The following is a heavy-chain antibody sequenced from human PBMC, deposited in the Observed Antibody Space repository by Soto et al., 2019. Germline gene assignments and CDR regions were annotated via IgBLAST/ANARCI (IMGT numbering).Heavy chain of an antibody. CDR1: GFTFSSYS. J-gene: IGHJ3*02. Sequence: EVQLVESGGGLVNPGGSLRLSCAASGFTFSSYSMNWVRQAPGKGLEWVSSISSSSSYIYYADSVKGRFTISRDNAKNSLYLQMNSLRAEDTAVYYCARRISSWGSTSSPDAFDIWGQGTMVTVSS. CDR2: ISSSSSYI. V-gene: IGHV3-21*01. CDR3: ARRISSWGSTSSPDAFDI. D-gene: IGHD2-2*01.